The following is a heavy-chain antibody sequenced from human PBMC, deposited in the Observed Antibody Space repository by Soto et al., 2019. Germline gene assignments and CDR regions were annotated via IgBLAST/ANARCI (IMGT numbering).Heavy chain of an antibody. CDR3: ARGHCSSWYTFDY. CDR2: IWYDGSNK. J-gene: IGHJ4*02. D-gene: IGHD6-13*01. CDR1: GFTFSSYG. Sequence: QVQLVESGGGVVQPGRSLRLSCAASGFTFSSYGMHWVRQAPGKGLEGVAVIWYDGSNKYYADSVKGRFTISRDNSKNPLYVHRNSLRAEDTAGYYCARGHCSSWYTFDYWGQGPLVTVSS. V-gene: IGHV3-33*01.